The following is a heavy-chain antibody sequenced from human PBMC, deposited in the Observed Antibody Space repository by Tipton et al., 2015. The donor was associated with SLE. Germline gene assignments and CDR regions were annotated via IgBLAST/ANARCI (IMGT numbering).Heavy chain of an antibody. Sequence: VQLVQSGAEVKKPGASVKVSCKASGYTFTSYGISWVRQAPGQGLEWMGWISAYNGNTNYAQKLQGSVTMTTDTSTSTAYMELRILRSGDTAVYYCARDVQSPAGGYYGMVVCGQGTTVTVSS. J-gene: IGHJ6*02. CDR2: ISAYNGNT. CDR3: ARDVQSPAGGYYGMVV. CDR1: GYTFTSYG. D-gene: IGHD4-11*01. V-gene: IGHV1-18*01.